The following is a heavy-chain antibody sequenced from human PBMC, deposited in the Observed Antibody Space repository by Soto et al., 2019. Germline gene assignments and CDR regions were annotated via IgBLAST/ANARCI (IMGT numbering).Heavy chain of an antibody. CDR1: GFTFSTYS. CDR2: ISSTGNTI. D-gene: IGHD2-8*02. CDR3: ARSGYFDY. V-gene: IGHV3-48*01. J-gene: IGHJ4*02. Sequence: EVQVVESGGGLVQPGGSLRLSCAASGFTFSTYSMNWVRQAPGKGPEWVSYISSTGNTIYYPDSVKGRFTISRDTAKKSLYLQMNSLRAEDTAVYYCARSGYFDYWGQGTLVTVSS.